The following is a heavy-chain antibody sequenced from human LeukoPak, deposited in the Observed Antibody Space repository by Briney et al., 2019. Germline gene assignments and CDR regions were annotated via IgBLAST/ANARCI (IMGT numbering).Heavy chain of an antibody. J-gene: IGHJ4*02. D-gene: IGHD2-21*02. CDR2: IYYNGNT. Sequence: SETLSLTCSVSDGSINSYYWNWIRRPPGKGLEWIGYIYYNGNTNYSPSLKSRVTMSVDTSKNQFSLKLSSVTAADTAVYYCARFAYCGGHCWYYFDYWGQGSLVTVSS. CDR1: DGSINSYY. V-gene: IGHV4-59*01. CDR3: ARFAYCGGHCWYYFDY.